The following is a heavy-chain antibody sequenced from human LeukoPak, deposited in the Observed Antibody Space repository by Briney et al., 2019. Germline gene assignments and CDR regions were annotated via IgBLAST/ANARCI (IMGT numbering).Heavy chain of an antibody. V-gene: IGHV1-69*04. CDR2: IIPILGIA. D-gene: IGHD3-22*01. CDR1: GGTFSSYA. J-gene: IGHJ4*02. Sequence: ASVKVSCKASGGTFSSYAISWVRQAPGQGLEWMGRIIPILGIANYAQKFQGRVTITADKSTSTAYMELSSLRSEDTAVYYCARAGDYYSTGDCWGQGTLVTVSS. CDR3: ARAGDYYSTGDC.